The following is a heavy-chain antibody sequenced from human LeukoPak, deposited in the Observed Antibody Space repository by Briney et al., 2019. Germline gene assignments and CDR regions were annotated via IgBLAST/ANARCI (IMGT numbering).Heavy chain of an antibody. D-gene: IGHD2-2*01. CDR2: INPSGGST. V-gene: IGHV1-46*01. J-gene: IGHJ4*02. CDR3: ARLDLGYCSSTSCRTHGDY. CDR1: GYTFTSYY. Sequence: ASVKVSCKASGYTFTSYYMHWVRQAPGQGLEWMGIINPSGGSTSYAQKFQGRVTMTRDTSTSTVYMELSSLRSEDTAVYYCARLDLGYCSSTSCRTHGDYRGQGTLVTVSS.